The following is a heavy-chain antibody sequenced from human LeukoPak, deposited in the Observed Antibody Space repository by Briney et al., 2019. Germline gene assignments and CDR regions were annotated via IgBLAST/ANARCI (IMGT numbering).Heavy chain of an antibody. J-gene: IGHJ4*02. V-gene: IGHV3-74*01. CDR3: ARDSSPYNWNPGGPDY. D-gene: IGHD1-1*01. CDR1: GFTFSTYW. Sequence: GGSLRLSCAASGFTFSTYWMHWVRQAPGKGLVWVSRINSDGTSTSYADSVKGRFTIFRDNAKKTLYLQMNRLRAEDTAVYYCARDSSPYNWNPGGPDYWGQGTLVTVSS. CDR2: INSDGTST.